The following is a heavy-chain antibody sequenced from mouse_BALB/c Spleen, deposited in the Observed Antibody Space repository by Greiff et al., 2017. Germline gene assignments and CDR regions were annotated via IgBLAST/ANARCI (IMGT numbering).Heavy chain of an antibody. CDR3: TRSGSYDGFAY. D-gene: IGHD2-12*01. J-gene: IGHJ3*01. CDR2: INPSNGGT. Sequence: VQLQQSGAELVKPGASVKLSCKASGYTFTSYYMYWVKQRPGQGLEWIGEINPSNGGTNFNEKFKSKATLTVDKSSSTAYMQLSSLTSEDSAVYYCTRSGSYDGFAYWGQGTLVTVSA. CDR1: GYTFTSYY. V-gene: IGHV1S81*02.